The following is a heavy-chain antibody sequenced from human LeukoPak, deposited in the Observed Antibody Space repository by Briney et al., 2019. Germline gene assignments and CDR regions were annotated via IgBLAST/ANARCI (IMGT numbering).Heavy chain of an antibody. V-gene: IGHV3-23*01. CDR3: ANEEWYRFDY. CDR1: GFTFSSSA. J-gene: IGHJ4*02. Sequence: PGGSLRLSCAASGFTFSSSAMSWVRQAPGKGLEWVSTVSSTGSSTYYADSVKGRFTISRDNSKNTLYLQMNSLRAEDTAVYYCANEEWYRFDYWGQGTLVTVPS. D-gene: IGHD2-8*01. CDR2: VSSTGSST.